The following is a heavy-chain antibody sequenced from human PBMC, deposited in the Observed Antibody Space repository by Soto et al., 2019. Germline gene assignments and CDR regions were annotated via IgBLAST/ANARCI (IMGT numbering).Heavy chain of an antibody. CDR3: ARAPSSGWDVGYFLYYLDV. V-gene: IGHV1-18*01. D-gene: IGHD6-25*01. J-gene: IGHJ6*03. Sequence: QVQLVQSGGEVRKPGASVKISCQASGYTFATYGITWVRQAPGQGLEWMGWISASSGDAKYAQKIQGRVTLTTDTSTSTAYMELKSLRYYDTAIYYCARAPSSGWDVGYFLYYLDVWGKGTPVTVSS. CDR2: ISASSGDA. CDR1: GYTFATYG.